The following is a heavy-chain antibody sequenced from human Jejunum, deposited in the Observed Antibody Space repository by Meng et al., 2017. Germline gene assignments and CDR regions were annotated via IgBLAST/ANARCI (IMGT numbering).Heavy chain of an antibody. D-gene: IGHD3-22*01. J-gene: IGHJ5*02. CDR2: VSFDGTET. CDR1: GFNFHGYA. Sequence: VQREEFGGGLVQPGGSLRLSCAASGFNFHGYAMHWVRQAPGKGLEWVAGVSFDGTETFYADSVKGRFTISRDNSKNTLFLQMNGLRPDDTAMYYCARSGGFSSEYPWGQGTLVTVSS. V-gene: IGHV3-30*01. CDR3: ARSGGFSSEYP.